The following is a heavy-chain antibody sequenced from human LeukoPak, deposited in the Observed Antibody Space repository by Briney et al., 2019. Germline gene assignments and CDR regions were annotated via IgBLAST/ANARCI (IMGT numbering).Heavy chain of an antibody. J-gene: IGHJ2*01. CDR1: GFAFKSYS. CDR2: ISSSSSYI. D-gene: IGHD5-12*01. V-gene: IGHV3-21*01. CDR3: VREGRRLRFRYFDL. Sequence: GGSLRLSCAASGFAFKSYSMNWVRQAPGKGLEWVSSISSSSSYIYYADSVKGRFTISRDNAKNSLYLQMNSLRAEDTAVYYCVREGRRLRFRYFDLWGRGTLVTVSS.